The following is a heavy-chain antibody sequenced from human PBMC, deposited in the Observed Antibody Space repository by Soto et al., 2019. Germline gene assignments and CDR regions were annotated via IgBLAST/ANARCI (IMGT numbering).Heavy chain of an antibody. V-gene: IGHV4-61*01. CDR1: GGSVSSGSYY. CDR2: IYYSGST. CDR3: ARDKARAAGPPLYYYYGMDV. D-gene: IGHD6-13*01. J-gene: IGHJ6*02. Sequence: QVQLQESGPGLVKPSETLSLTCTVSGGSVSSGSYYWSWIRQPPGKGLEWIGYIYYSGSTNYNPSLKSRVTISVDTSKNQFSLKLSSVTAADTAVYYCARDKARAAGPPLYYYYGMDVWGQGTTVTVSS.